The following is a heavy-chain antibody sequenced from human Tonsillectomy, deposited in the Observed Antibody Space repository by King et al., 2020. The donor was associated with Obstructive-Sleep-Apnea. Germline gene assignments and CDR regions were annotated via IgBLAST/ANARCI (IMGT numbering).Heavy chain of an antibody. V-gene: IGHV4-30-4*01. J-gene: IGHJ4*02. CDR3: ASNYFDSSGYYKGDY. D-gene: IGHD3-22*01. CDR2: NYYRGST. CDR1: GGSISSDDYY. Sequence: QLQESGPGLMKPSQTLSLTCTVSGGSISSDDYYWNWIRQPPGKGLEWIGYNYYRGSTYYNPSLKSRVTISVDTSKNQFSLKLSSVTAADTAVYYCASNYFDSSGYYKGDYWGQGTLVTVSS.